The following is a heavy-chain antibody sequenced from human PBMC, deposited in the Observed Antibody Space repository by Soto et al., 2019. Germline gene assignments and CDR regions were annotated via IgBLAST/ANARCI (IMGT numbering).Heavy chain of an antibody. CDR2: IWDDGSNK. CDR3: ARRERSYFDY. V-gene: IGHV3-33*01. Sequence: QVQLVESGGGVVQPGRSLRLSCAASGFTFSTYDMHWVRQAPGKGLEWVTVIWDDGSNKYYADSVKGRFTISRDNSKNTLYLQMNSLRAEDTAVYYCARRERSYFDYWGQGTLVPVSS. CDR1: GFTFSTYD. J-gene: IGHJ4*02.